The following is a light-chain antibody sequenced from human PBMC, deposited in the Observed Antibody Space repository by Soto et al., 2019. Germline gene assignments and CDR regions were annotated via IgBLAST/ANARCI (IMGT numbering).Light chain of an antibody. J-gene: IGLJ1*01. CDR1: SSDVGANNY. Sequence: QSALTQPASVSGSPGQSITISCTGTSSDVGANNYVSWYQQHPGKAPRLLISEVSNRPSGVSNRFSGSKSGNTASLIISGLQAEDEADYCCNSHTSVGIYVFGTGTKVTVL. CDR3: NSHTSVGIYV. V-gene: IGLV2-14*01. CDR2: EVS.